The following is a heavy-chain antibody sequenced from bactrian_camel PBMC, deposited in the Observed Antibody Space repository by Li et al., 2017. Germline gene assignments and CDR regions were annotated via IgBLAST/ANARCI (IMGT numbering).Heavy chain of an antibody. V-gene: IGHV3-1*01. CDR2: IFTGSGLS. D-gene: IGHD3*01. J-gene: IGHJ4*01. CDR1: GFTFDDYA. Sequence: VQLVESGGGLVQPGGSLRLSCAASGFTFDDYAMGWIRQAPGKGLEWVSAIFTGSGLSFYADSVKGRFTISLDNAKNTAYLQMNSLKPEDTAVYYCAADELHNDCYSGSWGPQGTQVTVS.